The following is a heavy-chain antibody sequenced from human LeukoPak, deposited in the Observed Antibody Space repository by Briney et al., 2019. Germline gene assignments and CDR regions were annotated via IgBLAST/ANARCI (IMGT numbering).Heavy chain of an antibody. V-gene: IGHV3-23*01. Sequence: PGGSLRLSCAASGFTFSTYNMNWVRQAPGKRLEWVSYISSSGSGGSTYYADSVKGRFTISRDNSKNTLYLQMNSLRAEDTAVYYCAKRRYFDWFDRFDYWGQGTLVTVSS. J-gene: IGHJ4*02. CDR3: AKRRYFDWFDRFDY. CDR2: ISSSGSGGST. CDR1: GFTFSTYN. D-gene: IGHD3-9*01.